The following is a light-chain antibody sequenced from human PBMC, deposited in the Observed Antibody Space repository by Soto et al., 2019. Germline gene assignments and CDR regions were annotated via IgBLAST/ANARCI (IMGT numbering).Light chain of an antibody. CDR2: GAS. CDR3: QQYGSWT. J-gene: IGKJ1*01. CDR1: PSVSSSY. V-gene: IGKV3-20*01. Sequence: EIVLTHSPGTLSLSPCERATLSFSASPSVSSSYLAWYQQKPGQAPRLLIYGASSRATGIPDRFSGSGSGTDFTLTISRLEPEDFAVYYCQQYGSWTFGQGTKVDIK.